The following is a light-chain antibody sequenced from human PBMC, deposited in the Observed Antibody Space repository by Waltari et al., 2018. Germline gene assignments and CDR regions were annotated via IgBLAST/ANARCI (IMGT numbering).Light chain of an antibody. J-gene: IGKJ2*01. CDR2: EAS. V-gene: IGKV1-5*03. CDR1: QSISSW. CDR3: QQYNLYPMDT. Sequence: DIQMTQSPSTLSASVGDRVTITCRARQSISSWFAWYQQKPGKAPKLLIYEASSLEIGVPSRFSGSGSGTEFTLTISSLQPDDFATYYCQQYNLYPMDTFGQGTKLEIK.